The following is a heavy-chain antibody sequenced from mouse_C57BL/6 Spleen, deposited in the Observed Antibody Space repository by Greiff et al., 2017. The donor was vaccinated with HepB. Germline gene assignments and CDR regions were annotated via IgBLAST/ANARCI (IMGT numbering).Heavy chain of an antibody. CDR3: ARGAYYSNYFWYFDV. D-gene: IGHD2-5*01. V-gene: IGHV1-61*01. CDR2: IYPSDSET. Sequence: QVQLQQPGAELVRPGSSVKLSCKASGYTFTSYWMDWVKQRPGQGLEWIGNIYPSDSETHYNQKFKDKATLTVDKSSSTAYMQLSSLTSEDSAVYYCARGAYYSNYFWYFDVWGTGTTVTVSS. J-gene: IGHJ1*03. CDR1: GYTFTSYW.